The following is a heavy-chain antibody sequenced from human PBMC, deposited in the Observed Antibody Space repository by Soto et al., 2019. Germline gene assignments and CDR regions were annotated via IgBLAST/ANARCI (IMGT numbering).Heavy chain of an antibody. CDR1: GYTLTGYY. Sequence: ASVKVSCKASGYTLTGYYMHWVRQAPGQGLEWMGWINPNSGGTNYAQKFQGRVTMTRDTSISTAYMELSRLRSDDTAVYYCATDMPDYDHYGMDVWGQGTTVTVSS. CDR3: ATDMPDYDHYGMDV. D-gene: IGHD3-3*01. V-gene: IGHV1-2*02. J-gene: IGHJ6*02. CDR2: INPNSGGT.